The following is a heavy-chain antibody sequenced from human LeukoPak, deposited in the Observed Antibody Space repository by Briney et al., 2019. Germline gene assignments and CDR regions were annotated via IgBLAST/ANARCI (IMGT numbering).Heavy chain of an antibody. D-gene: IGHD1-26*01. J-gene: IGHJ5*02. CDR3: ARDNSVGDVAWWFDP. Sequence: ASVKVSCKASGYSFTSHYMHWVRQAPGQGLEWLGLINPSGSSALYAQKFQGRITMTRGMSTTTDYMELSSLTYGDTAVYYCARDNSVGDVAWWFDPWGQGTLVTVSS. CDR2: INPSGSSA. CDR1: GYSFTSHY. V-gene: IGHV1-46*01.